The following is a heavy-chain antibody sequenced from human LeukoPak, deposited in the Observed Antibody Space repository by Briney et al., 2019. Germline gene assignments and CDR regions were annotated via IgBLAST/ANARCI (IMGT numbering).Heavy chain of an antibody. D-gene: IGHD6-19*01. J-gene: IGHJ4*02. V-gene: IGHV3-7*01. CDR3: ARAREITVSGTDYFDY. CDR2: IKHDGSGP. CDR1: GFSFSNYW. Sequence: GGSLRLSCAVSGFSFSNYWMTWVRQAPGKGLKWVAYIKHDGSGPSYLDSVRGRFTISRDNARNSLSLQMTSLRAKDTAVYYCARAREITVSGTDYFDYWGQGTLVTVSS.